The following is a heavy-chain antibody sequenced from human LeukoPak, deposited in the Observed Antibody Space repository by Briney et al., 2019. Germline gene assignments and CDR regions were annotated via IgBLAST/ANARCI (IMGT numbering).Heavy chain of an antibody. V-gene: IGHV3-30-3*01. J-gene: IGHJ4*02. CDR3: ARDARRYDFWSAYYQDY. Sequence: PPGRSLRLSCAASGFTFSSYAMHWVRQAPGKGLEWVAVISYDGSNKYYADSVKGRFTISRDNSKNTLYLQMNSLRAEDTAVYYCARDARRYDFWSAYYQDYWGQGTLVTVSS. CDR2: ISYDGSNK. D-gene: IGHD3-3*01. CDR1: GFTFSSYA.